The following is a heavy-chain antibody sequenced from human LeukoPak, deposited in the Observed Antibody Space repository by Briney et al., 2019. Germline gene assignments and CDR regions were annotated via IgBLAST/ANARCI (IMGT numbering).Heavy chain of an antibody. CDR1: GYTFTGYY. D-gene: IGHD5-18*01. Sequence: GASVKDSCKASGYTFTGYYMHWVRQAPGQGLEWMGWINPNSGGTNYAQKFQGRVTMTRDTSISTAYMELSRLRSDDTAVYYCARPNTAMVQDFDYWGQGTLVTVSS. V-gene: IGHV1-2*02. CDR2: INPNSGGT. J-gene: IGHJ4*02. CDR3: ARPNTAMVQDFDY.